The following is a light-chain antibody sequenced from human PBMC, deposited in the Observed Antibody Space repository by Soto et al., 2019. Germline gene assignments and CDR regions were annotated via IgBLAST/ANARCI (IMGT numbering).Light chain of an antibody. CDR1: QSISSW. V-gene: IGKV1-5*01. J-gene: IGKJ1*01. CDR3: QQYNSYSPPPA. CDR2: DAS. Sequence: DIPMTQSPSTLSASVGDRVTITCRASQSISSWLAWYQQKPGKAPKLLIYDASSLESGVPSRFSGSGSGTEFTLTISNLQPDDFATYYCQQYNSYSPPPAFGQGTKVEIK.